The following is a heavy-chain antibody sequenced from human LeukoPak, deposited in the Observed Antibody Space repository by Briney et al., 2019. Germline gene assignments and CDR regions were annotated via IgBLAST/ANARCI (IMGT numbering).Heavy chain of an antibody. J-gene: IGHJ4*02. CDR3: ARSLQRVAVAGTRF. V-gene: IGHV1-2*02. Sequence: ASVKVSCKASGYTFTGYYMHWVRQAPGQGLEWMGWINPNSGGTNYALKFQGRVSMTRDTSISTAYMELSRLRSDDTAVYYCARSLQRVAVAGTRFWGQGTRVTVSS. CDR2: INPNSGGT. CDR1: GYTFTGYY. D-gene: IGHD6-19*01.